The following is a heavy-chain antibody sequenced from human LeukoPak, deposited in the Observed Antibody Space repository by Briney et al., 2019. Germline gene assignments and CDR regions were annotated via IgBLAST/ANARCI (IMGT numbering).Heavy chain of an antibody. D-gene: IGHD4-17*01. V-gene: IGHV1-69*05. CDR1: GGTFNNSA. J-gene: IGHJ5*02. Sequence: SVKVSYKTSGGTFNNSAISWVRQAPGQGLEWLGGIMPLFGTAGYAQKFQGRVTITKDESTRTVYLELTSLTSDDTAVYYCARDVHGDYGSSWFDPWGQGTLVSVSS. CDR3: ARDVHGDYGSSWFDP. CDR2: IMPLFGTA.